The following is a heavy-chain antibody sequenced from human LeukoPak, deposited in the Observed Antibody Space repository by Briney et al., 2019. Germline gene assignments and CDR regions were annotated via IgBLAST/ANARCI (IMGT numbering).Heavy chain of an antibody. D-gene: IGHD3-10*01. CDR1: GFTFTSYA. V-gene: IGHV3-23*01. CDR3: AKDGVVRGLGPYYFDS. Sequence: VGSLRLSRASSGFTFTSYAVSWVRQAPGKGLEWVSTISYSGGTTYHTDSVKGRFTISRDISKNTVYLQMNSLKAEDTAVYYCAKDGVVRGLGPYYFDSWGQGSLVTVSS. J-gene: IGHJ4*02. CDR2: ISYSGGTT.